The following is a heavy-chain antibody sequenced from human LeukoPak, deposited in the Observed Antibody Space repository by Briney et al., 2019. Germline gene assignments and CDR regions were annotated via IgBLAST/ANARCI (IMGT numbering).Heavy chain of an antibody. CDR1: GFTFSSYV. V-gene: IGHV3-30-3*01. Sequence: GRSLRLSCAASGFTFSSYVMHWVRQAPGKGLEWVAVISYDGNNKYYADSVKGRFTISRDNSKNTVYLQMNSLRPEDTAVYYCARDSPAVYCSSTSCYKYFFDYWGQGTLVTVPS. CDR3: ARDSPAVYCSSTSCYKYFFDY. J-gene: IGHJ4*02. D-gene: IGHD2-2*02. CDR2: ISYDGNNK.